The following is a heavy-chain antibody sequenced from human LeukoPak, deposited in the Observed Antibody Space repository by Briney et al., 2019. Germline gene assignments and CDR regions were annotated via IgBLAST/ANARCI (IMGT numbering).Heavy chain of an antibody. CDR3: ARGQTEPYDFWSGYAFDY. CDR1: GFTVSSNY. D-gene: IGHD3-3*01. J-gene: IGHJ4*02. V-gene: IGHV3-66*01. Sequence: GGSLRLSCAASGFTVSSNYMSWVRQAPGKGLEWFSVIYSGGSTYYADSVKGRFTISRDNSKNTLYLQMNSLRAEDTAVYYCARGQTEPYDFWSGYAFDYWGQGTLVTVSS. CDR2: IYSGGST.